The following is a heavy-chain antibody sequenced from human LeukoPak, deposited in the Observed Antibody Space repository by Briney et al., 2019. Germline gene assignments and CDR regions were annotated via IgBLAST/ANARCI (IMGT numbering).Heavy chain of an antibody. CDR2: ISSSSSYI. Sequence: GGSLRLSCAASGFTFSSYSMNWVRQAPGKGLEWVSSISSSSSYIYYADSVKGRFTISRDNAKNSLYLQMNSLRAEDTAVYYCASFAPIAVADIDYWGQGTLVTVSS. D-gene: IGHD6-19*01. V-gene: IGHV3-21*01. CDR1: GFTFSSYS. J-gene: IGHJ4*02. CDR3: ASFAPIAVADIDY.